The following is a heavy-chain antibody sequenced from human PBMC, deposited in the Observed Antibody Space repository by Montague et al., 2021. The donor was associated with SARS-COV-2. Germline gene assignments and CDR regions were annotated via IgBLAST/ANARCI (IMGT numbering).Heavy chain of an antibody. CDR1: GGSFSGYY. J-gene: IGHJ6*02. V-gene: IGHV4-34*01. CDR2: INHSGST. Sequence: SETLSLTCAVYGGSFSGYYWSWIRQPPGKGLEWIGEINHSGSTNYNPSLKSRVPISVDTSKNQFSLKLSSVTAADTAVYYCARVRYYGSGTSLGMDVRGQGTTVTVSS. D-gene: IGHD3-10*01. CDR3: ARVRYYGSGTSLGMDV.